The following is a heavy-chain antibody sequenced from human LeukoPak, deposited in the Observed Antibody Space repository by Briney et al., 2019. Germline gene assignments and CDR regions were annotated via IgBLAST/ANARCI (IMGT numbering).Heavy chain of an antibody. D-gene: IGHD2-15*01. V-gene: IGHV4-34*01. CDR2: INHSGSP. J-gene: IGHJ5*02. Sequence: SETLSLTCAVSGASFSGYYWRWIRQPPGKGLEWIGEINHSGSPNYNTSLKSRVTISVDTSKNQFSLKLSSVTAADTAVYYCARGVTRSDWFDPWGQGTLVTVSS. CDR1: GASFSGYY. CDR3: ARGVTRSDWFDP.